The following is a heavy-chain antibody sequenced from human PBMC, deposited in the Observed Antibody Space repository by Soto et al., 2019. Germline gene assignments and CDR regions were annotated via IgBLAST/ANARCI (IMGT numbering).Heavy chain of an antibody. CDR1: GGTFSSYT. D-gene: IGHD4-4*01. CDR3: ALGNDYIPARGYYYYYYMDV. J-gene: IGHJ6*03. V-gene: IGHV1-69*02. Sequence: QVQLVQSGAEVKQPGSSVKVSCKASGGTFSSYTVSWVRQAPGQGLEWMGRIIPILDIENYAQKFQGSVTIIADKSTSTPYIEISSRISEDKAVYYCALGNDYIPARGYYYYYYMDVWGKGTTVIVSS. CDR2: IIPILDIE.